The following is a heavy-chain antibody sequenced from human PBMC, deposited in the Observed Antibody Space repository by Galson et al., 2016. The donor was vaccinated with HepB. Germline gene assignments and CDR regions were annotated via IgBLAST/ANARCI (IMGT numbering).Heavy chain of an antibody. V-gene: IGHV3-9*01. D-gene: IGHD6-13*01. CDR1: GFTFDDYA. CDR3: ARGDRHSSSWWGFDY. Sequence: SLRLSCAASGFTFDDYAMHWVRQVSGRGLEWVSGVTWNSENIGYADSVKGRFTISRDNANNSLYLQMDSLRAEDTAVYYCARGDRHSSSWWGFDYWGQGTLVTVSS. CDR2: VTWNSENI. J-gene: IGHJ4*02.